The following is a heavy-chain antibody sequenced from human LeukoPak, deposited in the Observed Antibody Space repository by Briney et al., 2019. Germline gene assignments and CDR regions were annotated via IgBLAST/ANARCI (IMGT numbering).Heavy chain of an antibody. CDR1: GFTFSIYV. D-gene: IGHD5-12*01. V-gene: IGHV3-64*01. J-gene: IGHJ4*02. CDR2: ISSNGDRA. Sequence: QPGGSLRLSCEAPGFTFSIYVIQWVRQAPGKGLEYLSLISSNGDRAYYANSVKRRFTISIDNSKNTLFLQMNILRAEDTAVYYCTKGSNRGVATIDYWGQGTLVTVSS. CDR3: TKGSNRGVATIDY.